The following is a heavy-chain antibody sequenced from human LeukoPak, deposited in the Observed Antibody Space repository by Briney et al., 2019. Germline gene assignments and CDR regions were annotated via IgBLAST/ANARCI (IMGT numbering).Heavy chain of an antibody. CDR1: GYRFTSYW. CDR3: ARRGGNWLDP. Sequence: PGESLKSSCRGAGYRFTSYWIARVRQKAGKGVELRGIVSRSNSESLDSPSFQAQVTMSADSSTAYLAWSSLKASDTAIYYCARRGGNWLDPWGQGTLVTVSS. J-gene: IGHJ5*02. CDR2: VSRSNSES. V-gene: IGHV5-51*01. D-gene: IGHD3-16*01.